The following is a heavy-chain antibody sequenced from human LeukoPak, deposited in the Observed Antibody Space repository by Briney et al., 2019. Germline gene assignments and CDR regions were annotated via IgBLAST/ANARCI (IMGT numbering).Heavy chain of an antibody. D-gene: IGHD6-19*01. CDR3: ARVGGSGWPLDY. V-gene: IGHV3-30*02. Sequence: PGGSLRLSCAASGFTFRSYGMHWVRQAPGKGLEWVAFIRYDGSDKYYADSVKGRFTNSRDNSANTLSLQTNGLSTEDTAVYYCARVGGSGWPLDYWGQGTLVTVSS. J-gene: IGHJ4*02. CDR1: GFTFRSYG. CDR2: IRYDGSDK.